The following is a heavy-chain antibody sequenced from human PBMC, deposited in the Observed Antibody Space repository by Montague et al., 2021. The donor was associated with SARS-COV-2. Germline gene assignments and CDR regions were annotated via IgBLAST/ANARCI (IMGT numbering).Heavy chain of an antibody. V-gene: IGHV3-7*01. Sequence: SLRLSCAASRFTFSDFWMNWVRQAPGKGLEWVADIKHDGSEKSXXXSXXXRFXISRDNAKNSLYLQMNSLRAEDTAVYYCARGSTGWYAIFGHYGMDVWGQGTTVTVSS. CDR1: RFTFSDFW. CDR2: IKHDGSEK. J-gene: IGHJ6*02. CDR3: ARGSTGWYAIFGHYGMDV. D-gene: IGHD6-19*01.